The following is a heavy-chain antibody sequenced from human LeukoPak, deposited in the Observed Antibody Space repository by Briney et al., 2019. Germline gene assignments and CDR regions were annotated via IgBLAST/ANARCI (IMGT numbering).Heavy chain of an antibody. J-gene: IGHJ4*02. V-gene: IGHV4-34*01. CDR2: INHSGST. D-gene: IGHD3-10*01. CDR3: ARDPRYGSGSYYNWESLRAIDY. Sequence: SETLSLTCAVYGGSFSGYYWSWIRQPPGKGLEWIGEINHSGSTNYNPSLKSRVTISVDTSKNQFSLKLSSVTAADTAVYYCARDPRYGSGSYYNWESLRAIDYWGQGTLVTVSS. CDR1: GGSFSGYY.